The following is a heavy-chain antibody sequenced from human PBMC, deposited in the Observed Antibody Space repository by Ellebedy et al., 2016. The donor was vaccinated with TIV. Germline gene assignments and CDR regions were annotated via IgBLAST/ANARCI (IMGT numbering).Heavy chain of an antibody. CDR2: ISKSSDTI. D-gene: IGHD1-26*01. CDR3: ARGDSATYIGAFDL. J-gene: IGHJ3*01. V-gene: IGHV3-11*01. CDR1: GFSFSDNY. Sequence: GESLKISCLGSGFSFSDNYMSWMRQAPGKGLEWVSYISKSSDTIYYADSVRGRFTVSRDNAKNSLYLQMNSLRAEDTAVYYCARGDSATYIGAFDLWGPGTVVTVSS.